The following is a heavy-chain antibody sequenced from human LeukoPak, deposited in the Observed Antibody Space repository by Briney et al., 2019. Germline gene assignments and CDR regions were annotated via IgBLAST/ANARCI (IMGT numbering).Heavy chain of an antibody. CDR1: GFTFSSYS. Sequence: PGGSLRLSCAASGFTFSSYSMNWVRQAPGKGLEWVSYISSSSSTIYYADSVKGRFTISRDNAKNSLYLQMNSLRAEDTAVYYCARVALYYYYMDVWGKGTTVTVSS. CDR3: ARVALYYYYMDV. J-gene: IGHJ6*03. V-gene: IGHV3-48*01. CDR2: ISSSSSTI.